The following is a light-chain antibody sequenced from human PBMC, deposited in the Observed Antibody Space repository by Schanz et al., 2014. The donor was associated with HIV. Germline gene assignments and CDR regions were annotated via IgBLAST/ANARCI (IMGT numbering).Light chain of an antibody. Sequence: ETVLTQSPAILSLSPGERATLSCRASQSVSSFLAWYQQKPGQAPRLLIYDASNRATGIPARFSGSGSGTDFTLTISSLQPDDFATYYCQQYNTYRTFGRGTKVEIK. V-gene: IGKV3-11*01. J-gene: IGKJ1*01. CDR1: QSVSSF. CDR3: QQYNTYRT. CDR2: DAS.